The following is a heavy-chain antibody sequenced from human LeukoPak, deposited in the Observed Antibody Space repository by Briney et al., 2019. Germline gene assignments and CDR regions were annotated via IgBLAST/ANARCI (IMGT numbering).Heavy chain of an antibody. D-gene: IGHD2-15*01. J-gene: IGHJ4*02. CDR3: AKDRCSGGSCYSSFDY. V-gene: IGHV3-23*01. CDR2: VGTSGDAT. CDR1: GFTFGTYA. Sequence: GGSLRLSCAASGFTFGTYAMTWVRRAPGKGLEWVSAVGTSGDATYYANSVKGRFTISRDNSKNTLYLQMNSLRAEDTAVYYCAKDRCSGGSCYSSFDYWGQGTLVTVSS.